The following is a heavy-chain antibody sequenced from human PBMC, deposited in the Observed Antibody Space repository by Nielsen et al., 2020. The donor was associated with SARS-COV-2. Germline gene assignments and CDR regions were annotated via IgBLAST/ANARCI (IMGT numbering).Heavy chain of an antibody. Sequence: ASVKVSCKASGYTFTSYYMHWVRQAPGQGLEWMGIINPSGGSTSYVQKFQGRVTMTRDTSTSTAYMELRSLRSDDTAVYYCARERATAPRNWFDPWGQGTLVTVSS. V-gene: IGHV1-46*01. J-gene: IGHJ5*02. CDR3: ARERATAPRNWFDP. CDR2: INPSGGST. CDR1: GYTFTSYY. D-gene: IGHD2-21*02.